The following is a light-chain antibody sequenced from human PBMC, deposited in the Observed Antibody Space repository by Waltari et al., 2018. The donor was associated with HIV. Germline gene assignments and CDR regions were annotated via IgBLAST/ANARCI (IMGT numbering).Light chain of an antibody. CDR1: QSINVW. CDR3: EQYDTSPST. CDR2: KAS. J-gene: IGKJ4*01. V-gene: IGKV1-5*03. Sequence: DTQMTQSPFSLSASVGDRVTITCRVSQSINVWLAWYQQKPGKAPNLLIFKASIPKSGVPSLFSGSGSGTEFALTISCLRPDDSSTYYCEQYDTSPSTFGDRTRVEI.